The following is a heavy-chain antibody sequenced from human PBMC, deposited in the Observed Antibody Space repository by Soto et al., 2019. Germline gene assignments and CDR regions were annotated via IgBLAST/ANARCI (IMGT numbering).Heavy chain of an antibody. J-gene: IGHJ4*02. D-gene: IGHD6-25*01. V-gene: IGHV3-23*01. CDR1: EFTFSAYA. CDR2: ISGSGGSA. Sequence: EVQLLESGGGLVPPGGSLRLSCAASEFTFSAYAMSWVRQAPGKGLAWVSTISGSGGSAYYADSVKGRCTISRDNSTSTLFLQMNSLRAEDTAVYYCAKAKDPTSATPIRRFDYWGQGTLVTVSS. CDR3: AKAKDPTSATPIRRFDY.